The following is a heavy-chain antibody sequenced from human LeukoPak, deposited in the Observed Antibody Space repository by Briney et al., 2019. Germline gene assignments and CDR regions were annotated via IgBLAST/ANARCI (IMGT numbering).Heavy chain of an antibody. D-gene: IGHD3-16*01. Sequence: PGGSLRLSCVVSGFTVSSNYMSWVRQAPGKGLEWVSVIYSGGSTFHADSVRDRFTITRDNSKNTLFLQMNSLRAEDTAVYYCARDPRTRIGAKGGYWGQGTLVTVSS. CDR1: GFTVSSNY. CDR3: ARDPRTRIGAKGGY. V-gene: IGHV3-66*01. J-gene: IGHJ4*02. CDR2: IYSGGST.